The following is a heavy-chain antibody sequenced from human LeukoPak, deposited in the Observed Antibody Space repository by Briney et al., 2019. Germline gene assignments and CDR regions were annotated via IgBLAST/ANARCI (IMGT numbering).Heavy chain of an antibody. D-gene: IGHD1-14*01. CDR2: IHNSGSS. V-gene: IGHV4-59*01. J-gene: IGHJ5*02. CDR1: GGSITNYY. CDR3: ARVSSTVAHWFDP. Sequence: SETLSLTCTASGGSITNYYWSWIRQPPGKGLEWIGYIHNSGSSSYNPSLRTRATISMEKAKTQFSLKLNSVTPTDTAVYYCARVSSTVAHWFDPWGQGTLVTVSS.